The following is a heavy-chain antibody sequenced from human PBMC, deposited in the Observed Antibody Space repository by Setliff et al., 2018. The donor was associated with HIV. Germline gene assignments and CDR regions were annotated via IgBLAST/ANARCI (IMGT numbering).Heavy chain of an antibody. CDR3: ARGYSIHGSGHPLYYHHMDV. CDR2: MYYSGST. Sequence: SETLSLTCTVSGGSIISSTYYWGWIRPPPGKGLEWIGSMYYSGSTYYNPSLKSRVTIFVDTSKNHFSLKLRSVTAADTAVYYCARGYSIHGSGHPLYYHHMDVWGKGTTVTVSS. J-gene: IGHJ6*03. CDR1: GGSIISSTYY. D-gene: IGHD3-3*01. V-gene: IGHV4-39*02.